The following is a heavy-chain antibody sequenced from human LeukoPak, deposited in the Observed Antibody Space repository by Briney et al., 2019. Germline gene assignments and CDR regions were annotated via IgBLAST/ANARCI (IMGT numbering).Heavy chain of an antibody. CDR3: ARDATNYDSSGRYTN. CDR1: GFTFDDYA. V-gene: IGHV3-9*01. Sequence: PGRSLRLSCAASGFTFDDYAMHWVRQAPGKGLEWVSGISWNSGSIGYADSVKGRFTISRDNARNSLYLQMNSLRAEDTALYYCARDATNYDSSGRYTNWGQGTLVTVSS. D-gene: IGHD3-22*01. J-gene: IGHJ4*02. CDR2: ISWNSGSI.